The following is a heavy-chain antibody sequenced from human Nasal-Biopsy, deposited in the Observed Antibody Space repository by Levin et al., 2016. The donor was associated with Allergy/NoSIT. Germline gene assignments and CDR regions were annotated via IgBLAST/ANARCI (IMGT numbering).Heavy chain of an antibody. V-gene: IGHV4-39*07. CDR2: AYYDGKR. D-gene: IGHD3-10*01. J-gene: IGHJ6*02. CDR3: AREQLLWFGEATFHHYGVDV. CDR1: GQSISGSRYY. Sequence: SETLSLTCTVSGQSISGSRYYWAWIRQVPGKGLEWIGTAYYDGKRYYNPSLERRAYISADTSKRQFSLKLWSVTTLDTAVYYCAREQLLWFGEATFHHYGVDVWGQGITVRVSS.